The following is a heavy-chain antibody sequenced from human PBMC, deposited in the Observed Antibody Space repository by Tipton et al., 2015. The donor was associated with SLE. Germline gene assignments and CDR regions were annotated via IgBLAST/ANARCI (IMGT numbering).Heavy chain of an antibody. J-gene: IGHJ5*02. V-gene: IGHV4-34*01. CDR3: AVGYCSGGSCYSGGWFDP. CDR1: GGSFSGYY. Sequence: LRLSCAVYGGSFSGYYWSWIRQPPGKGLEWIGEINHSGSTNYNPSLKSRVTISVDTSKNQFSLKLSSVTAADTAVYYCAVGYCSGGSCYSGGWFDPWGQGTLVTVSS. D-gene: IGHD2-15*01. CDR2: INHSGST.